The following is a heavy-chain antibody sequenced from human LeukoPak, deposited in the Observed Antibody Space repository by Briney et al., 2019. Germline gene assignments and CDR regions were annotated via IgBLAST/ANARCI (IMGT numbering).Heavy chain of an antibody. CDR3: AREGSYYFDY. CDR1: GFTLSSYE. Sequence: PGGSLRLSCAASGFTLSSYEMIWVRQAPGKGLEWVSYISSSGSTIFYADSVKGRFTISRDNAKNSVYLQMNSLRAEDTAVYSCAREGSYYFDYWGQGTLVTVSS. J-gene: IGHJ4*02. CDR2: ISSSGSTI. D-gene: IGHD1-26*01. V-gene: IGHV3-48*03.